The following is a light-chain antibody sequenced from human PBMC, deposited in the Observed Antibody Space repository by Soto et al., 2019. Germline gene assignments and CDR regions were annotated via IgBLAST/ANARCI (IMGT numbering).Light chain of an antibody. V-gene: IGLV2-14*01. CDR2: DVS. Sequence: HSALTQPASVSGSPGQSITISCTGTSSDVGGYNYVSWYQQHPGKAPKLMIYDVSNRPSGVSNRFSGSKSGNTASLTISGLQAEDEADYYCRSYTSSSTLVFGGVTKVTVL. CDR3: RSYTSSSTLV. CDR1: SSDVGGYNY. J-gene: IGLJ2*01.